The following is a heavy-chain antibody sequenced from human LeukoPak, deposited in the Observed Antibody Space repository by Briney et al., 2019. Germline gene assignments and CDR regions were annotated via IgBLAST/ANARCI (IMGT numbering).Heavy chain of an antibody. CDR1: GGSISSYY. CDR3: ARLKVPAASLYYCGMDV. J-gene: IGHJ6*02. CDR2: IYYSGST. D-gene: IGHD2-2*01. Sequence: PSETLSLTCTVSGGSISSYYWSWIRQPPGKGLEWIGYIYYSGSTNYNPSLKSRVTISVDTSKNQFSLKLSSVTAADTAVYYCARLKVPAASLYYCGMDVWGQGTTVTVSS. V-gene: IGHV4-59*08.